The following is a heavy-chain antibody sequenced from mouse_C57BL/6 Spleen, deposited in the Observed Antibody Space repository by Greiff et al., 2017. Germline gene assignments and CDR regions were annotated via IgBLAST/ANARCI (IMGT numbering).Heavy chain of an antibody. Sequence: EVMLVESGGGLVQPGGSMKLSCAASGFTFSDAWMDWVRQSPEKGLEWVAEIRNKANNHATYYAESVKGRFTISRDDSKSSVYLQMNSLRAEDTGIYYCTRPSYDYDGYYAMDYWGQGTSVTVSS. CDR3: TRPSYDYDGYYAMDY. CDR2: IRNKANNHAT. CDR1: GFTFSDAW. V-gene: IGHV6-6*01. J-gene: IGHJ4*01. D-gene: IGHD2-4*01.